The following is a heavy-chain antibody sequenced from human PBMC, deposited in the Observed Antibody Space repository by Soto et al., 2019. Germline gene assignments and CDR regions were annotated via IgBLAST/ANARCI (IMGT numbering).Heavy chain of an antibody. J-gene: IGHJ4*02. CDR2: ISPDGTTT. D-gene: IGHD6-6*01. Sequence: PGGSLRLSCAASGFTFSSFWMFWVRQAPEKGLVWISRISPDGTTTNYADSVKGRSTISRDNAKNTVYLQMNSLRAEDTAIYYCARDFRSSPGYWGQGALVTVSS. CDR1: GFTFSSFW. CDR3: ARDFRSSPGY. V-gene: IGHV3-74*01.